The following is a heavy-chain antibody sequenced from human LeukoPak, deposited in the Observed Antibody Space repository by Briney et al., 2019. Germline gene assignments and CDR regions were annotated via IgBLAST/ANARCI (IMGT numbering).Heavy chain of an antibody. CDR1: GFTFTNYV. Sequence: GGSLRLSCVVSGFTFTNYVVHWVRQDPGKGLEWVTLVSSDGGIKYYADSVKGRFSVSRDISKNTLYLQMNSLRVDDTAVYYCARDSETTPIHVLGYWGQGALVTVSS. CDR2: VSSDGGIK. V-gene: IGHV3-30-3*01. CDR3: ARDSETTPIHVLGY. D-gene: IGHD2-15*01. J-gene: IGHJ4*02.